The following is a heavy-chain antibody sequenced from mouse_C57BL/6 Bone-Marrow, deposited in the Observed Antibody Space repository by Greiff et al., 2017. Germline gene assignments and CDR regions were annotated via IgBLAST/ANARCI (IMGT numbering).Heavy chain of an antibody. J-gene: IGHJ2*01. CDR1: GYAFSSSW. Sequence: QVQLQQSGPELVKPGASVKISCKASGYAFSSSWMNWVKQRPGKGLEWIGRIYPGDGDTNYNGKFKGKATLTADKSSSTAYMQLSSLTSEDSAVYFCARSGGKYYYGSSTHFDYWGQGTTLTVSS. D-gene: IGHD1-1*01. V-gene: IGHV1-82*01. CDR2: IYPGDGDT. CDR3: ARSGGKYYYGSSTHFDY.